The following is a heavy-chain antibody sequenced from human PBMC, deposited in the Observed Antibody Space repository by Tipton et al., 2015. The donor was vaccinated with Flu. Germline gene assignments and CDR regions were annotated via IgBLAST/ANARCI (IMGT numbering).Heavy chain of an antibody. V-gene: IGHV4-4*07. CDR1: GGSISNYY. Sequence: TLSLTCTVSGGSISNYYWSWIRQPAGKGLEWIGRMFTTGSTTYNPSLKGRITMSIDTSKNQFYLKLTSVTAADTAVYYCARGDYPRYCSGGNCFGLLGNWGQGTLVTVSS. CDR2: MFTTGST. CDR3: ARGDYPRYCSGGNCFGLLGN. J-gene: IGHJ4*02. D-gene: IGHD2-15*01.